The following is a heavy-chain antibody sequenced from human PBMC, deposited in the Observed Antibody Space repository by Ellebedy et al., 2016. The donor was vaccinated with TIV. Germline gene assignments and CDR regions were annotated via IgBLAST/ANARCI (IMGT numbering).Heavy chain of an antibody. CDR2: KRFDGRNE. D-gene: IGHD6-19*01. Sequence: GESLKISCVASGFSFNTYGMHWVRQAPGKGLEWVAFKRFDGRNEYNGDSVKGRFFISRDVSKNTVFLQLNRLRAEDTAMYYCTRETNPSPGAVAGTGFDCWGQGALVIVSS. J-gene: IGHJ4*02. V-gene: IGHV3-30*02. CDR1: GFSFNTYG. CDR3: TRETNPSPGAVAGTGFDC.